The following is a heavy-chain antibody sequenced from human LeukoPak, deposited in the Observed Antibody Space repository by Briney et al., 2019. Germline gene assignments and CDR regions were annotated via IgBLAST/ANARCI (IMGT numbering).Heavy chain of an antibody. J-gene: IGHJ4*02. D-gene: IGHD2-2*01. CDR3: ARSRREVPAAATFDY. CDR2: INHSGST. V-gene: IGHV4-34*01. Sequence: SETLSLTCAVCGGSFSGYYWSWIRQPPGKGLEWIGEINHSGSTNYNPSLKSRVTISVDTSKNQFSLKLSSVTAADTAVYYCARSRREVPAAATFDYWGQGTLVTVSS. CDR1: GGSFSGYY.